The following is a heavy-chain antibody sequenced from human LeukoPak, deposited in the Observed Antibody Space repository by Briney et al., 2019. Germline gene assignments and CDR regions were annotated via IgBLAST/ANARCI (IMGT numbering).Heavy chain of an antibody. J-gene: IGHJ4*02. CDR2: IRYDGRNK. D-gene: IGHD6-13*01. CDR3: AKEGDSSSWDIDY. V-gene: IGHV3-30*02. CDR1: GFTFSASG. Sequence: GGSLRLSCAGSGFTFSASGMHWVRQAPGKGLEWVAFIRYDGRNKYYADSVKGRFTISRDNSKNTVYLQMNSLRAEDTAVYYCAKEGDSSSWDIDYWGQGTLVAVSS.